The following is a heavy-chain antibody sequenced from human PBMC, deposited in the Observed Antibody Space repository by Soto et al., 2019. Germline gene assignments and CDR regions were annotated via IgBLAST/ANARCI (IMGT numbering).Heavy chain of an antibody. CDR2: INSDGSTT. CDR3: LRDGNIDVDY. CDR1: GFSFRSYW. J-gene: IGHJ4*02. Sequence: EVQVVESGGNLVQPGGSLRLSCAASGFSFRSYWMHWVRRGPRKGLEWVSRINSDGSTTNYADSVKGRFTISRDNAKNTLYLQMNSLIAEDTAVYYCLRDGNIDVDYWGQGTLVTVSS. V-gene: IGHV3-74*01. D-gene: IGHD2-15*01.